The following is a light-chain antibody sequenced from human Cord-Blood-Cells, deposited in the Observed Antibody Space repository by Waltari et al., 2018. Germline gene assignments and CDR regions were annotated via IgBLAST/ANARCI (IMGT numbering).Light chain of an antibody. CDR2: GKN. CDR3: SSRDSSGNQWV. Sequence: SSELTQDPAVSVALGQTVRITCQGDSLRSYYASWYQQKPGQAPVLVIYGKNNRPSGIPDLFSGSSSGNTASLTITWAQAEDEADYYCSSRDSSGNQWVFGGGTKLTVL. CDR1: SLRSYY. J-gene: IGLJ3*02. V-gene: IGLV3-19*01.